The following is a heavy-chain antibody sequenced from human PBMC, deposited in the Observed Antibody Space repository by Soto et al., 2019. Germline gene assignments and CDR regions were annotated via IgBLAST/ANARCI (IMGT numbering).Heavy chain of an antibody. V-gene: IGHV3-33*01. J-gene: IGHJ6*02. CDR2: IWYDGSNK. CDR3: ARDYGEQLFQGYYYYVMDV. D-gene: IGHD6-13*01. Sequence: GGSLRLSCAASGFTFSSYGMHWVRQAPGKGLEWVAVIWYDGSNKYYADSVKGRFTISRDNSKNTLYLQMNSLRAEDTAVYYCARDYGEQLFQGYYYYVMDVRGQGTTVIGSS. CDR1: GFTFSSYG.